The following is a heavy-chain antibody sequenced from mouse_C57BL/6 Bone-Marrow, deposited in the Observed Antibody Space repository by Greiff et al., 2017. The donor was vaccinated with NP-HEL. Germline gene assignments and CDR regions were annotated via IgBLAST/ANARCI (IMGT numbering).Heavy chain of an antibody. CDR2: IVPENGDT. CDR3: TTWSYGSCYEAMDY. J-gene: IGHJ4*01. D-gene: IGHD1-1*01. CDR1: GFNIKDDY. V-gene: IGHV14-4*01. Sequence: EVQLQQSGAELVRPGASVKLSCTASGFNIKDDYMDWVKQRPEQGLEWIGWIVPENGDTEYASKFQGKATITADTSSNTAYLQLSSLTSEDTAVYYCTTWSYGSCYEAMDYWGRGTSVTVSS.